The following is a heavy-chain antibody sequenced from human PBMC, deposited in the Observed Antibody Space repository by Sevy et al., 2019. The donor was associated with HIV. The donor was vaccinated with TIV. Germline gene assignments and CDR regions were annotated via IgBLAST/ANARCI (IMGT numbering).Heavy chain of an antibody. J-gene: IGHJ6*02. CDR1: GFTFSNYG. D-gene: IGHD6-19*01. V-gene: IGHV3-30*18. CDR2: TSYNEGGE. CDR3: AKDTGSSGYDHYGLHV. Sequence: GGSLRLSCVASGFTFSNYGTHWFRQAPGKGLEWVAITSYNEGGENYADSVKGRFTISRDNSKNTVYLQMYRLTTEDTGVYYCAKDTGSSGYDHYGLHVWGQGTTVTVSS.